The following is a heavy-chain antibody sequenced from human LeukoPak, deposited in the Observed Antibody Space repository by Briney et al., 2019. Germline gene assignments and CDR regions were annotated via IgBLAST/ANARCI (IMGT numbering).Heavy chain of an antibody. CDR3: AGPLLGYCSGGSCPGVAFDI. J-gene: IGHJ3*02. Sequence: GGSLRLSCAASGFXVSNNYITWVRQAPGKALEWVSVIYSGGSTYHADSVKGRFIISRDNSKNTLYLQMNSLREDDTAVYYCAGPLLGYCSGGSCPGVAFDIWGQGTMVTVSS. D-gene: IGHD2-15*01. CDR1: GFXVSNNY. CDR2: IYSGGST. V-gene: IGHV3-53*01.